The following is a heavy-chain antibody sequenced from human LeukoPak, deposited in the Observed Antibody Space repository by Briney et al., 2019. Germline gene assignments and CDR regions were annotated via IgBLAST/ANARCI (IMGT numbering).Heavy chain of an antibody. V-gene: IGHV1-46*01. J-gene: IGHJ4*02. CDR3: ARERLRFGELAD. D-gene: IGHD3-10*01. CDR1: GYIFTSYN. CDR2: INLSGGST. Sequence: ASVKVSCKASGYIFTSYNIYWVRQAPGQGLEWMGIINLSGGSTSYAQKFQGRVTMTRDTSTTTVYMELSSLRSEDTAVYYCARERLRFGELADWGQGTLVTVSS.